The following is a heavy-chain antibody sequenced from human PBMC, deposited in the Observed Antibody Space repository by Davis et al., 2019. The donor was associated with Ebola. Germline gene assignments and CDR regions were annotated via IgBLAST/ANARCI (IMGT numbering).Heavy chain of an antibody. CDR2: IIPVFGIP. CDR1: GATFSSYA. V-gene: IGHV1-69*13. D-gene: IGHD3-22*01. Sequence: SVKVSCKASGATFSSYAISWVRQAPGQGLDWMGGIIPVFGIPKYAQKFQGRVTITADESTSTAYLELSSLRSEDTAVYYCAKDRYYDNSPLYFESETWGQGTLVTVSS. J-gene: IGHJ4*02. CDR3: AKDRYYDNSPLYFESET.